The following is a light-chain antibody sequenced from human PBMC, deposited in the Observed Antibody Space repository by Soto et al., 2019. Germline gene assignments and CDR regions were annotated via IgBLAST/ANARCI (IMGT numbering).Light chain of an antibody. CDR2: NSY. Sequence: QSALAQPPSASGTPGQRVTISCSGSSSNIGSKTVNWYQQLPGTVPKLLIYNSYQRPSGVPDRFSGSKSGTSASLAISGLQAEDEADYYCASWDDTMNGWVFGGGTKVTVL. V-gene: IGLV1-44*01. J-gene: IGLJ3*02. CDR3: ASWDDTMNGWV. CDR1: SSNIGSKT.